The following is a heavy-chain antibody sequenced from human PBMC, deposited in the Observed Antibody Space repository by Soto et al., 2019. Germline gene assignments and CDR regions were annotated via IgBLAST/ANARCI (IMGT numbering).Heavy chain of an antibody. CDR3: ARYLTIFGVVVEGNWFDP. CDR2: ISAYNGNT. D-gene: IGHD3-3*01. Sequence: VKVSCKASGYTFTSYGISWVRQAPGQGLEWMGWISAYNGNTNYAQKLQGRVTMTTDTSTSTAYMELRSLRSDDTAVYYCARYLTIFGVVVEGNWFDPWGQGTLVTVSS. CDR1: GYTFTSYG. J-gene: IGHJ5*02. V-gene: IGHV1-18*01.